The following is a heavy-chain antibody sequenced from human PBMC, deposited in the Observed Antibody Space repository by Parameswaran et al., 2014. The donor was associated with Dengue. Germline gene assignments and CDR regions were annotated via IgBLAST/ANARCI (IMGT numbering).Heavy chain of an antibody. CDR3: AREGVFRAFDI. V-gene: IGHV4-30-2*01. CDR2: VYSSGST. J-gene: IGHJ3*02. Sequence: VRQAPGKGLEWIGCVYSSGSTYYNPSLKSRVTISVDRSKNQFSLKLSSVTAADTAVYYCAREGVFRAFDIWGQGTMVTVSS.